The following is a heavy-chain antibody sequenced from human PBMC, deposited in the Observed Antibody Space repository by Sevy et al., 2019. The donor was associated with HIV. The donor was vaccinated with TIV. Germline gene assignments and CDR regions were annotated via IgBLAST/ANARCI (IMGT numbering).Heavy chain of an antibody. J-gene: IGHJ4*02. V-gene: IGHV3-30-3*01. Sequence: GGSLRLSCAASGFTFSKIAIHGVRQAPRKGLEWVSVISNDGSNKDYADSVKGRFTISRDNSKNMLYLQLNSLRVEDTAVYYCARASHMITFGGVIVVDGIDYWGQGTLVTVSS. CDR2: ISNDGSNK. CDR1: GFTFSKIA. D-gene: IGHD3-16*02. CDR3: ARASHMITFGGVIVVDGIDY.